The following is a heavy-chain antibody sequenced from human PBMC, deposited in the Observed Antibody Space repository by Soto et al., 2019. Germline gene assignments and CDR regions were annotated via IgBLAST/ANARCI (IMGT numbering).Heavy chain of an antibody. V-gene: IGHV3-30*18. CDR2: ISFNGSNK. Sequence: PGGSLRLSCAASGFTFSSYGMHWVRQAPGKGLEWVAVISFNGSNKYYADSVKGRFTISRDNSKNTVYLQMNSLRAEDTAVYYCAKELRDRTVYCSSTSCSHGMAVWGQGATVTV. D-gene: IGHD2-2*01. CDR3: AKELRDRTVYCSSTSCSHGMAV. J-gene: IGHJ6*02. CDR1: GFTFSSYG.